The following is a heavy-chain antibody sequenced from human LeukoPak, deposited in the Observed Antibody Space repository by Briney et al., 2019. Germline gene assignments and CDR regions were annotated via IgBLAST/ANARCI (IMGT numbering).Heavy chain of an antibody. CDR1: GFTLSSYS. CDR3: AKNRGAGSHYYYHMNV. CDR2: IRGSGTGT. D-gene: IGHD1-26*01. Sequence: GGSLRLSCAASGFTLSSYSMSWVRQAPGKGLEWVSSIRGSGTGTHYADSVKGRFTISRDNSKNTLYLQLNSLRVEDTAVYYCAKNRGAGSHYYYHMNVWGKGTTVTVSS. J-gene: IGHJ6*03. V-gene: IGHV3-23*01.